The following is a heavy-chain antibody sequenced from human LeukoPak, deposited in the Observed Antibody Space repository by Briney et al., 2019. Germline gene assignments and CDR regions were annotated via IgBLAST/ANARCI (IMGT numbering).Heavy chain of an antibody. CDR1: GYTFTGYY. CDR2: INPNSGGT. CDR3: ATDLGVVITTTIIVIHSGAFDI. J-gene: IGHJ3*02. Sequence: ASVKVSCKASGYTFTGYYMHWVRQAPGQGLEWMGWINPNSGGTNYAQKFQGRVTMTRDTSISTAYMELSRLRSDDTAVYYCATDLGVVITTTIIVIHSGAFDIWGQGTMVTVSS. V-gene: IGHV1-2*02. D-gene: IGHD3-22*01.